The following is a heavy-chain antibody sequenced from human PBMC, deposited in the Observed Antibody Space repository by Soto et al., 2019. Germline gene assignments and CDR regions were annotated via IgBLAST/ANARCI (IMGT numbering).Heavy chain of an antibody. V-gene: IGHV1-18*01. D-gene: IGHD4-17*01. CDR2: ISAYNGNT. J-gene: IGHJ4*02. CDR1: GYTFSGYG. Sequence: QVQLVQSGAEVKKPGASVKVSCKASGYTFSGYGINWVRQAPGQGLEWMGWISAYNGNTKYAQKFQGRVTMTTDTSTSTAHRELRSLRSDDTAVYFCARSSSDYGDDGLSLGDWGQGTLVTVSS. CDR3: ARSSSDYGDDGLSLGD.